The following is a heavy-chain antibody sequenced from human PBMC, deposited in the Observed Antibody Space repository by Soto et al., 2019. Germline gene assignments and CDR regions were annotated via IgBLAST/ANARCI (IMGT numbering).Heavy chain of an antibody. J-gene: IGHJ3*02. CDR3: ARAISWGGFDI. CDR2: ISTSGSTI. V-gene: IGHV3-11*01. CDR1: GFTFSDHY. Sequence: AQLVESGGGLVKAGASLRLSCAVSGFTFSDHYMTWIRQAPGKGLEWVSDISTSGSTITYADAVKGRFTISRDNAKKSMYLQMDSLRPEDKAVYYCARAISWGGFDIWGQGTTVTVSS. D-gene: IGHD7-27*01.